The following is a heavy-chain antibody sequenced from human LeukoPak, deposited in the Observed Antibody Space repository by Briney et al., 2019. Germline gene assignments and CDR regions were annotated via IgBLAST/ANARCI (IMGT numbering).Heavy chain of an antibody. D-gene: IGHD2/OR15-2a*01. Sequence: PGGSLRLSCAVSGFTVSNNYLSWVRQAPGKGPEWVSVIYSGGATHYADSVKGRFTISRDNSKNTLYLQMNSLRSEDTAAYYCARGVPSPFPDPFDHWGQGTLVTVSS. CDR2: IYSGGAT. J-gene: IGHJ4*02. CDR3: ARGVPSPFPDPFDH. CDR1: GFTVSNNY. V-gene: IGHV3-66*02.